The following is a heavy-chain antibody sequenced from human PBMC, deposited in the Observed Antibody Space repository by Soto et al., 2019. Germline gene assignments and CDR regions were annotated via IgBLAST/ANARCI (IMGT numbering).Heavy chain of an antibody. CDR1: GGSVSSGSYY. D-gene: IGHD2-15*01. J-gene: IGHJ4*02. Sequence: SETLSLTCTVSGGSVSSGSYYWSWIRQPPGKGLEWIGYIYYSGSTNYNPSLKSRVTISVDTSKNQFSLKLSSVTAADTAVYYCASRQGGPFDYWGQGTLVTVSS. V-gene: IGHV4-61*01. CDR2: IYYSGST. CDR3: ASRQGGPFDY.